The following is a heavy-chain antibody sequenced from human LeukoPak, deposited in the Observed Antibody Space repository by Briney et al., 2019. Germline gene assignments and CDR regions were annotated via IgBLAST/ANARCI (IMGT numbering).Heavy chain of an antibody. D-gene: IGHD1-26*01. CDR3: TRDPGLMGATSFDY. V-gene: IGHV3-48*01. CDR1: GFTFRRYS. Sequence: GGSLRLSCVASGFTFRRYSLNWVRQVPGKGLEWVSYISSSSSAIYYADSVKGRFTISRDNAKNSLYLQMNSLRVEDTAVYYCTRDPGLMGATSFDYWGQGTLVSVSS. CDR2: ISSSSSAI. J-gene: IGHJ4*02.